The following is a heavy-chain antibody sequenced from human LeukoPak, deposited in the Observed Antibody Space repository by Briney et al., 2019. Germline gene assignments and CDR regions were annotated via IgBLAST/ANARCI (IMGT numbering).Heavy chain of an antibody. CDR2: IYYSGNT. J-gene: IGHJ4*02. V-gene: IGHV4-39*01. D-gene: IGHD3-9*01. CDR1: GGSISTTSYY. CDR3: ARHYPNYDILTGSFDY. Sequence: SETLSLTCTVSGGSISTTSYYWGWIRQSPGKGLEWIGRIYYSGNTYYNPSLKSRVTISVDTSKNQFSLKLSSVTAADTAVYYCARHYPNYDILTGSFDYWGQGTLVTVSS.